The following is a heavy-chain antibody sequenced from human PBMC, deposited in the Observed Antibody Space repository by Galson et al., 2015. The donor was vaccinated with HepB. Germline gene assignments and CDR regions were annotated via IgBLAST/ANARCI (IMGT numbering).Heavy chain of an antibody. D-gene: IGHD5-18*01. CDR2: ISYDGSNK. CDR3: ARLSLRVDTAMAFDY. J-gene: IGHJ4*02. Sequence: SLRLSCAASGFTFSSYAMHWVRQAPGKGLEWVAVISYDGSNKYYADSVKGRFTISRDNSKNTLYLQMNSLRAEDTAVYYCARLSLRVDTAMAFDYWGQGTLVTVSS. V-gene: IGHV3-30*04. CDR1: GFTFSSYA.